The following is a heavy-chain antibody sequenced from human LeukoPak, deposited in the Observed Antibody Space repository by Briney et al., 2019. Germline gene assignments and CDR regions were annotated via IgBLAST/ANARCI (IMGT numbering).Heavy chain of an antibody. CDR2: ISYSGST. D-gene: IGHD3-3*01. V-gene: IGHV4-31*03. CDR3: ARAGSDGDFWSGYLDY. J-gene: IGHJ4*02. CDR1: GGSISSGGYY. Sequence: SQTLSLTCTVSGGSISSGGYYWSWIRQHPRKCLEWIGYISYSGSTYYNPSLKSRVTISVDTSKNQFSLKLSSVTAADTAVYYGARAGSDGDFWSGYLDYWGQGTLVTVSS.